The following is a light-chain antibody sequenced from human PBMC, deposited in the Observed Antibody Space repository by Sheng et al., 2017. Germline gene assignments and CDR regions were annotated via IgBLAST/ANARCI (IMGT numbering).Light chain of an antibody. V-gene: IGLV2-23*02. CDR1: STAVESSNL. J-gene: IGLJ1*01. Sequence: QSALTQPASVSGSPGQSITISCTGTSTAVESSNLVSWYQQHPGKAPKLMIYEVNKRPSGVSTRFSGSKSGNTASLTISGLQAEDETDYFCLSYGSSGTYLFGSGTKVTVL. CDR2: EVN. CDR3: LSYGSSGTYL.